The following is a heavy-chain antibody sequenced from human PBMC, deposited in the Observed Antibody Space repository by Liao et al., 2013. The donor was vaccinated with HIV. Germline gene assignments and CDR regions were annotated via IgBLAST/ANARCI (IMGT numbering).Heavy chain of an antibody. CDR2: VHSSGSA. D-gene: IGHD2-2*01. CDR3: ARDGLNCSSTSCYAFDI. V-gene: IGHV4-4*07. CDR1: GGSINTYY. Sequence: QVQLQESGPGLVKPSETLSLTCSVSGGSINTYYWNWIRQPAGKGLEWIGRVHSSGSANYSPSLRSRATISVDTSKNQFSLILTSVTAADTAVYYCARDGLNCSSTSCYAFDIWGQGTMVTVSS. J-gene: IGHJ3*02.